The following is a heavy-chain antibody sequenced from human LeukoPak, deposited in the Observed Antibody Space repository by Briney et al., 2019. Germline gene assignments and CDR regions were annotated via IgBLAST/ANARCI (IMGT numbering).Heavy chain of an antibody. CDR3: AKRYSSSWLIDY. CDR2: ISYDGSNK. Sequence: GGSLRLSCAASGFTFSSYGMHWVRQAPGKGLEWVAVISYDGSNKYYADSVKGRFTISRDNSKNTLYLQMNSLRAEDTAVYYCAKRYSSSWLIDYWGQGTLVTVSS. CDR1: GFTFSSYG. J-gene: IGHJ4*02. D-gene: IGHD6-13*01. V-gene: IGHV3-30*18.